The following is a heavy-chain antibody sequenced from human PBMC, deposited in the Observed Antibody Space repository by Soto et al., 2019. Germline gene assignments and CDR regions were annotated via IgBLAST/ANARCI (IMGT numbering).Heavy chain of an antibody. CDR3: ARGLGSSCWYSPWDAFDI. CDR1: GFTFSDYW. Sequence: EVQLVESGGGLVQPGGSLRLSCAVSGFTFSDYWMSWVRQAPGKGLEWVANIKQDGNEKYYVDSVKGRFTISRDNAKNSLYLQMNSLRAEDTAVYYWARGLGSSCWYSPWDAFDIWGQGTMVTVSS. D-gene: IGHD6-19*01. CDR2: IKQDGNEK. V-gene: IGHV3-7*01. J-gene: IGHJ3*02.